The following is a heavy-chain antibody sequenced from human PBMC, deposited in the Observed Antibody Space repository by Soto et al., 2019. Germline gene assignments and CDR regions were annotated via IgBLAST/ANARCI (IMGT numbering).Heavy chain of an antibody. CDR1: GGTFSSCA. CDR3: ARDVEMATIRWFDP. D-gene: IGHD5-12*01. Sequence: GASVKVSCKASGGTFSSCAISWVRQAPGQGLEWMGGIIPIFGTANYAQKFQGRVTITADESTSTAYMELSSLRSEDTAVYYCARDVEMATIRWFDPWGQGTLVTVSS. J-gene: IGHJ5*02. CDR2: IIPIFGTA. V-gene: IGHV1-69*13.